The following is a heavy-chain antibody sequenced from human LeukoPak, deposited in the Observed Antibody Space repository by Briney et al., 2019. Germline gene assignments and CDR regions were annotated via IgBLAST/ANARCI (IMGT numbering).Heavy chain of an antibody. CDR1: GGSISSGDYY. D-gene: IGHD3-22*01. CDR2: IYYSGST. Sequence: SETLSLTCTVSGGSISSGDYYWRWIRQPPGKGLEWIGYIYYSGSTYYNPSLKSRFTISVDTSKNQFSLKLSSVTAADTAVYYCARDGGRDDSSGYYYGFDYWGQGTLVTVSS. V-gene: IGHV4-30-4*08. J-gene: IGHJ4*02. CDR3: ARDGGRDDSSGYYYGFDY.